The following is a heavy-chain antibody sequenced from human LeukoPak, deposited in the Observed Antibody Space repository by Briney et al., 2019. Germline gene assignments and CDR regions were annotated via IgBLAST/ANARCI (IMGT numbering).Heavy chain of an antibody. CDR3: ARDSIEAPGLVFDF. Sequence: ASVKVSCKASGFTFTDYYVRWMRQAPGQGLEWMGWINLNSGDTRYAQRFQGRLTVTRDTSISTAYMDLNGLRSDDTAVYYCARDSIEAPGLVFDFWGQGPMVTISS. J-gene: IGHJ3*01. CDR1: GFTFTDYY. CDR2: INLNSGDT. V-gene: IGHV1-2*02. D-gene: IGHD6-13*01.